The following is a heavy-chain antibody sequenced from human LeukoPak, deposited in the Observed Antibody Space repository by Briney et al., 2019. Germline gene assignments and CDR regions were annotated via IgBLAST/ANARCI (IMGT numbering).Heavy chain of an antibody. V-gene: IGHV3-23*01. CDR3: AKVSSYVLVTATAIDY. CDR2: ISGSGGST. J-gene: IGHJ4*02. Sequence: GGSLTHFCAASGFTFSSYAMIWLRQAPGKGLAWVSAISGSGGSTYYADSVKGQFTISRDNSKNTLYLQMNSLRAEDTAVYYCAKVSSYVLVTATAIDYWGQGTLVTVSS. D-gene: IGHD2-21*02. CDR1: GFTFSSYA.